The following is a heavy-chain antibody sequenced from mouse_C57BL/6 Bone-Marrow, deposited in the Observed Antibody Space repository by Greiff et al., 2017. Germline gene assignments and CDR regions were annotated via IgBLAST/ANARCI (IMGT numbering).Heavy chain of an antibody. CDR2: IYPGSGST. D-gene: IGHD1-1*01. J-gene: IGHJ3*01. CDR1: GYTFTSYW. CDR3: ANYYGSSGFAY. V-gene: IGHV1-55*01. Sequence: QVQLQQPGAELVKPGASVKMSCKASGYTFTSYWLTWVKQRPGQGLEWIGDIYPGSGSTNYNEKFKGKATLTVATSSSTAYMQLSSLTSEDSAVYYCANYYGSSGFAYWGQGTLVTVSA.